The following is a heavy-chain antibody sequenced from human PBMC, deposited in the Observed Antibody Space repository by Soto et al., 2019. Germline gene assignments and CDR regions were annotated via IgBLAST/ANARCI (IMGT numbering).Heavy chain of an antibody. Sequence: GGSLRLSCSASGFTFSSYAMHWVRQAPGKGLEYVSAISSNGGSTYYADSVKGRFTISRDNSKNTLYLQMSSLRAEDTAVYYCVKEGGFGELLYSSFDYWGQGTLVTVSS. CDR2: ISSNGGST. CDR1: GFTFSSYA. V-gene: IGHV3-64D*08. J-gene: IGHJ4*02. D-gene: IGHD3-10*01. CDR3: VKEGGFGELLYSSFDY.